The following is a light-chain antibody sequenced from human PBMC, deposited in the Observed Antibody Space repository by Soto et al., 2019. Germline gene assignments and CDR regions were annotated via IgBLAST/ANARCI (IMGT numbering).Light chain of an antibody. Sequence: EIVLTQSPGTLSLSPGERATLSCRASQSVSSSYLAWYQQKPGQAPRLLIYGASSRATGIPDRFSGSGSGTDFTITISRMEPEDVAAYYCQQHGSSPPVTFGGGTKVEIK. CDR1: QSVSSSY. CDR3: QQHGSSPPVT. V-gene: IGKV3-20*01. J-gene: IGKJ4*01. CDR2: GAS.